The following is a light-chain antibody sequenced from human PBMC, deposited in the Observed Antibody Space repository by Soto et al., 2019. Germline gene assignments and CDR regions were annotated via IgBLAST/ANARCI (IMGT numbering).Light chain of an antibody. CDR2: DAS. Sequence: EIVLTQSPGTLSLSPGERATLSCRASQSVSSSYLAWYQQKPGQAPRLLIYDASSRATGIPDRFRGSGSGTDFTLTISRLEPEDFAVYSCQHYGSSPWTFGQGTKV. CDR1: QSVSSSY. CDR3: QHYGSSPWT. J-gene: IGKJ1*01. V-gene: IGKV3-20*01.